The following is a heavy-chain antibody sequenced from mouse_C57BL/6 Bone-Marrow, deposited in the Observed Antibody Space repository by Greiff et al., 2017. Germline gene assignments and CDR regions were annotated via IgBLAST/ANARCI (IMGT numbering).Heavy chain of an antibody. CDR1: GFTFSNYG. J-gene: IGHJ1*03. CDR3: ARRGDSYWYFDV. CDR2: ISNLAYSI. Sequence: EVKLMESEGGLVQPGGSLKLSCAASGFTFSNYGMAWVRQAPRKGPAWVAFISNLAYSIYYADTVAGRVTISRENAKNTLYLEMSSLRSEDTAMYYCARRGDSYWYFDVWGTGTTVTVSS. V-gene: IGHV5-15*01. D-gene: IGHD2-13*01.